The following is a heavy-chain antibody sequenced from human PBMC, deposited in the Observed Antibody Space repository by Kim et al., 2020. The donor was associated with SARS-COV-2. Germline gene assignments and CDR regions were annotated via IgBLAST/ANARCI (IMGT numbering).Heavy chain of an antibody. Sequence: ASVKVSFKASGYTFTSYAIHWVRQAPGQRLEWMGWINAANGNTKYSQTFQGRVTITRDASASIAYMELSSLRSEDTAVYYCARDCSGGSCPVSFDPWGQGTLVTVSS. CDR1: GYTFTSYA. V-gene: IGHV1-3*01. D-gene: IGHD2-15*01. J-gene: IGHJ5*02. CDR3: ARDCSGGSCPVSFDP. CDR2: INAANGNT.